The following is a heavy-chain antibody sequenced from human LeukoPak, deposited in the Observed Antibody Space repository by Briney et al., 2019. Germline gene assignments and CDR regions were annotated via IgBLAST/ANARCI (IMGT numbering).Heavy chain of an antibody. J-gene: IGHJ6*03. CDR3: ARETSQKGAHYMDV. Sequence: PSETLSLTCTVSGYSISSGYYWGWIRQPPGKGLEWIGYIYYSGSTSYKPSLKSRVTISVDTSKNQFSLKLRSVTAADTAVYYCARETSQKGAHYMDVWGKGTTVTISS. D-gene: IGHD3-16*01. CDR1: GYSISSGYY. CDR2: IYYSGST. V-gene: IGHV4-61*01.